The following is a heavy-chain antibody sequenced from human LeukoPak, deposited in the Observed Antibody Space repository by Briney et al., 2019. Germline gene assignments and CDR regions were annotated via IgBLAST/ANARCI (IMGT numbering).Heavy chain of an antibody. CDR2: IAGSGGST. D-gene: IGHD3-10*01. V-gene: IGHV3-23*01. CDR1: GFTFSSYA. CDR3: AKSRAALVVRGVGPHS. J-gene: IGHJ4*02. Sequence: GGSLRLSCAASGFTFSSYAMSWVRQAPGKGLEWVSTIAGSGGSTYYADSVKGRFTISRDNSNNALYLQMDSLRPEDTAVYYCAKSRAALVVRGVGPHSWGQGTLVTVSS.